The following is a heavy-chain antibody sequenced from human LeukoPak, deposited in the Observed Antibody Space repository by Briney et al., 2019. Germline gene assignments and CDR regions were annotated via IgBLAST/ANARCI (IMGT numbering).Heavy chain of an antibody. D-gene: IGHD7-27*01. Sequence: GASVTVPCKASGYTFTGYYMHWVRQAPGQGLEWMGWINPNSGGTNYAQKFQGRVTMTRDTSISTAYMELSRLRSDDTAVYYCARVHLTGDQNYWGQGTLVTVSS. CDR1: GYTFTGYY. CDR2: INPNSGGT. V-gene: IGHV1-2*02. CDR3: ARVHLTGDQNY. J-gene: IGHJ4*02.